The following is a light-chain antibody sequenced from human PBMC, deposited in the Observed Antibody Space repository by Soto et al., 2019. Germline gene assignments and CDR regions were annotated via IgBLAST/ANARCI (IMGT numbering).Light chain of an antibody. Sequence: AIQLTQSPSSLSASVGDRVTITCRASQGISSALAWYQHKPGQGPKLLIYRASSLESGVPSRFSGSGSGTDFTLTISSLQPEDFATYYCQQFNTYPPVTFGGGTKVEIK. CDR2: RAS. V-gene: IGKV1-13*02. CDR1: QGISSA. J-gene: IGKJ4*01. CDR3: QQFNTYPPVT.